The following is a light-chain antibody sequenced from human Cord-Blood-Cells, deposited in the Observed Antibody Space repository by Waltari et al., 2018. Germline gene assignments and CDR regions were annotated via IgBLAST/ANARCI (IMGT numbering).Light chain of an antibody. CDR2: GAS. Sequence: EIVMTQSPATLSVSPGERATLSCRASQSVSSNLAWYQQKPGQAPRLLIYGASTRATGIPARFSGRGSGTEFTLTISSLQSEEFAVYYCQQYNNWPSWTFGQGTKVEIK. J-gene: IGKJ1*01. V-gene: IGKV3-15*01. CDR3: QQYNNWPSWT. CDR1: QSVSSN.